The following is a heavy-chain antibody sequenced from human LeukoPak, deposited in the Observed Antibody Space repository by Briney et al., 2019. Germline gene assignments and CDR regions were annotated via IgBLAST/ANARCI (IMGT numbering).Heavy chain of an antibody. V-gene: IGHV6-1*01. CDR2: TYYRSKWYN. Sequence: SQTLSLTCAISGDSFSSNSAAWNWIRQSPSRGLEWLGRTYYRSKWYNDYAVSVKSRITINPDTSKNQFSLQLNSVTPEDTAVYYCARDYSSSWYGGNWFDPWGQGTLVTVSS. CDR3: ARDYSSSWYGGNWFDP. J-gene: IGHJ5*02. CDR1: GDSFSSNSAA. D-gene: IGHD6-13*01.